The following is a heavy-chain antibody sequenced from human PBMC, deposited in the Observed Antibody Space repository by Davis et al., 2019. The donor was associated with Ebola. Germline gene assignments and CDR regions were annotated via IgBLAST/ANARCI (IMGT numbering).Heavy chain of an antibody. Sequence: PGGSLRLSCEASGYVFGSYWIGWVRQVPGKGLEHVGIIYPGTSSAKYARAFEGHVTISVDMSLRSVFLHWNSLKASDSGMFYCVASTVAVAAGVKSDAFNAWGRGTMVAVSS. J-gene: IGHJ3*01. CDR1: GYVFGSYW. V-gene: IGHV5-51*01. CDR2: IYPGTSSA. D-gene: IGHD6-19*01. CDR3: VASTVAVAAGVKSDAFNA.